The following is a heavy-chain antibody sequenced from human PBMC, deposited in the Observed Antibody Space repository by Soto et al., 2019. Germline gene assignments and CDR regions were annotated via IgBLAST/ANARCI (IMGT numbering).Heavy chain of an antibody. Sequence: ASVKVSCKASGYTFTRYAMHWVRQAPGQRLEWMGWINAGNGNTKYSQKFQGRVTITRDTSASTAYMELSSLRSEDTAVYYCAREGPKYFDWLLAPVDYWGQGTLVTVSS. CDR1: GYTFTRYA. V-gene: IGHV1-3*01. CDR2: INAGNGNT. D-gene: IGHD3-9*01. J-gene: IGHJ4*02. CDR3: AREGPKYFDWLLAPVDY.